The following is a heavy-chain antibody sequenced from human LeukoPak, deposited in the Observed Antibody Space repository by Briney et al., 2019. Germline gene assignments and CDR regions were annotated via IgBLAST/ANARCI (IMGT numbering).Heavy chain of an antibody. Sequence: ASVKVSCKASGYTFTGYYMHWVRQAPGQGLEWMGWINPNSGGTNYAQKFQGRVTMTRDTSISTAYMELSRLRSDDTAVYYCARGMGYCSSTSCYGPDAFDIWGQGTMVTVSS. D-gene: IGHD2-2*01. V-gene: IGHV1-2*02. CDR3: ARGMGYCSSTSCYGPDAFDI. CDR1: GYTFTGYY. J-gene: IGHJ3*02. CDR2: INPNSGGT.